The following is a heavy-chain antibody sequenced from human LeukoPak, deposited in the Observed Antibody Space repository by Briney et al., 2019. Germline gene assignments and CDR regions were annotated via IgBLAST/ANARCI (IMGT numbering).Heavy chain of an antibody. J-gene: IGHJ4*02. CDR2: IKNEVDGGTT. V-gene: IGHV3-15*01. D-gene: IGHD2-15*01. Sequence: GGSLRLSCAVSGFTFSHARMSWVRQAPGKGLEWVGRIKNEVDGGTTDYAAPVKGRFTIARDDSKNTLYLQMNSLKSEDTAVYYCTTIRGFCGGRSCLGYWGQGTLVTVSS. CDR3: TTIRGFCGGRSCLGY. CDR1: GFTFSHAR.